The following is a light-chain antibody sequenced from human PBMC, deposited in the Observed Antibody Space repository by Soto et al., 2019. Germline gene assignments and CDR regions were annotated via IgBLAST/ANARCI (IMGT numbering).Light chain of an antibody. CDR1: SSNIGSNS. Sequence: QPVLTQPPSASGTPGQRVAISCSGSSSNIGSNSVNWYQQFPGTAPKLLIYSNNQRPSGVPDRFSGSKSGTSASLAISGLQSEDEADYHCASWDDSLKGVVFGGGTKLTVL. CDR3: ASWDDSLKGVV. J-gene: IGLJ2*01. CDR2: SNN. V-gene: IGLV1-44*01.